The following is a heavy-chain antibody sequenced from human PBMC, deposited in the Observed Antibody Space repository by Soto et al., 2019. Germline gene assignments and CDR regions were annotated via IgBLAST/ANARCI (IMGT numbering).Heavy chain of an antibody. D-gene: IGHD6-19*01. CDR1: GFTCSSYA. Sequence: PGGSLRLSCAASGFTCSSYAMSWVRQAPGKGLEWVSAISGSGGSTYYADSVKGRFTISRDNSKNMLYLQMNSLRAEDTAVYYCAKVVEWLVKRYFDYCGQGPLVTVSS. CDR3: AKVVEWLVKRYFDY. CDR2: ISGSGGST. J-gene: IGHJ4*02. V-gene: IGHV3-23*01.